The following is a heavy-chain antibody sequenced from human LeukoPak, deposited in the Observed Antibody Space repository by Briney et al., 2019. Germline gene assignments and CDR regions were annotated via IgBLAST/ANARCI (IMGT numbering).Heavy chain of an antibody. CDR1: GYNFTIYW. D-gene: IGHD4-17*01. Sequence: GESLKISCKGSGYNFTIYWIGWVRQMPGKGLEWMGIIYPGDSNTRYSPSFQGQVTISADKSVSTAYLQWSSLKASDTAMYYCARHDFGDYVYFWGQGTLVTVSS. CDR3: ARHDFGDYVYF. CDR2: IYPGDSNT. J-gene: IGHJ4*02. V-gene: IGHV5-51*01.